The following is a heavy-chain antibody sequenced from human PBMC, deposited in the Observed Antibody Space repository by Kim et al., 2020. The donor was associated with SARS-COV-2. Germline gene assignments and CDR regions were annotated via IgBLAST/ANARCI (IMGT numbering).Heavy chain of an antibody. J-gene: IGHJ4*02. CDR1: GFTFSSYA. CDR2: ICDSGSST. D-gene: IGHD1-1*01. Sequence: GGSLRLSCAASGFTFSSYAMSWVRQAPGKGLEWVSAICDSGSSTYYADSVKGRFTISRDNSKNTLYLQMNSLRAEDTAVYYCAKDLVGTAKAENFDHWGQGTLVTVSS. V-gene: IGHV3-23*01. CDR3: AKDLVGTAKAENFDH.